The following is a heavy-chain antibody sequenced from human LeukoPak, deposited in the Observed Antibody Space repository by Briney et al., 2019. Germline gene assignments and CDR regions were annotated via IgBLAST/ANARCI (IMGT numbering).Heavy chain of an antibody. CDR2: IIPIFATT. J-gene: IGHJ4*02. V-gene: IGHV1-69*13. CDR3: ARGAPPYYYDSSGYDY. CDR1: GGTFSSYA. D-gene: IGHD3-22*01. Sequence: SVKVSCKASGGTFSSYAISWVRQAPGQGLEWMGGIIPIFATTNYAQKFQGRVTITADESTSTAYMELSSLRSEDTAVYYCARGAPPYYYDSSGYDYWGQGTLVTVSS.